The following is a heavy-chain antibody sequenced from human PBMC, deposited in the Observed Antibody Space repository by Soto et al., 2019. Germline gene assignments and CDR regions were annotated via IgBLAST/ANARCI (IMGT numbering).Heavy chain of an antibody. CDR1: GGSISSGGYY. V-gene: IGHV4-31*03. CDR3: ARTATYYDFWSGYYQYYFDY. Sequence: PSETLSLTCTVSGGSISSGGYYWSWIRQHPGKGLEWIGYIYYSGSTYYNPSLKSRVTISVDTSKNQFSLKLSSVTAADTAVYYCARTATYYDFWSGYYQYYFDYWGQGTLVTVPQ. J-gene: IGHJ4*02. CDR2: IYYSGST. D-gene: IGHD3-3*01.